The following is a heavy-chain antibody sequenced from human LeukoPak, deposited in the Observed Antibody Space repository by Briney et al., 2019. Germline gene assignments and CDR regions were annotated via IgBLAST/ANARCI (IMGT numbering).Heavy chain of an antibody. V-gene: IGHV4-61*08. J-gene: IGHJ4*02. D-gene: IGHD1-26*01. CDR3: ARGQYSGSCFDN. CDR2: IYYSGST. CDR1: LGSVSSSDYY. Sequence: SETLSLTCTVSLGSVSSSDYYWSWIRQPPGKGLEWIGYIYYSGSTNYNPSLKSRVTILVYTSKNQFSLRVSSVTAADTAVYYCARGQYSGSCFDNWGQGSLVTVS.